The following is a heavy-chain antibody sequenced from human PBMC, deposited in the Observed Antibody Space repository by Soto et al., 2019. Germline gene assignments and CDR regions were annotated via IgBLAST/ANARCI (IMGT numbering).Heavy chain of an antibody. CDR2: ISTYNGNT. Sequence: QVQLVQSGAEVKKPGASVKVSCKASGYSFTSYGIIWVRQVPGQGLEWMGWISTYNGNTKYAQVFQGRVTLTTDTSSTIAHMELRSLRADETAVYYCAREGGVGRIVDYWGQGTLVTVSS. CDR3: AREGGVGRIVDY. J-gene: IGHJ4*02. D-gene: IGHD2-15*01. CDR1: GYSFTSYG. V-gene: IGHV1-18*01.